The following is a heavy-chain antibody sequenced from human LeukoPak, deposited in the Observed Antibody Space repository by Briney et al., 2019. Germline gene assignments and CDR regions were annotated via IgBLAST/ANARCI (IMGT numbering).Heavy chain of an antibody. V-gene: IGHV1-69*05. J-gene: IGHJ4*02. Sequence: GSSVKVSCKASGGTFSSYAISWVRQAPGQGLEWMGRIIPIFGTANYAQKFQGRVTMTRDTSITTAYMDLSSLTPDDTAVYFCARDQGSLTRSWYTGYWGQGTQVTVSS. D-gene: IGHD6-13*01. CDR2: IIPIFGTA. CDR1: GGTFSSYA. CDR3: ARDQGSLTRSWYTGY.